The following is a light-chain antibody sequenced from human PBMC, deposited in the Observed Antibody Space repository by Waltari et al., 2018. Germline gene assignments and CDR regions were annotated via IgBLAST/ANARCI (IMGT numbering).Light chain of an antibody. Sequence: DIVMTQSPDSLAVSLCERATITCKSSQSLYSSNNKNYLAWYQQKPGQPPKLLIYRASTRESGVPDRFSGSGSGTDFTLSISSLQAEDVAVYYCQQYYSTPPTFGGGTKVEIK. J-gene: IGKJ4*01. CDR3: QQYYSTPPT. CDR1: QSLYSSNNKNY. V-gene: IGKV4-1*01. CDR2: RAS.